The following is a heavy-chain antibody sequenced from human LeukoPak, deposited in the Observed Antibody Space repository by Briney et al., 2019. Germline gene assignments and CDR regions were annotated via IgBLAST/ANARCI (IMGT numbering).Heavy chain of an antibody. CDR1: GYTFTSYG. CDR3: ARTSRNYGDYADY. CDR2: ISAYNGNT. J-gene: IGHJ4*02. Sequence: ASVRVSCKPSGYTFTSYGISSVRQAPGQGLECMGWISAYNGNTNYAQKLQGRVTMTTDTSTSTAYMELRSLRSDDTAVYYCARTSRNYGDYADYWGQGTLVTVSS. V-gene: IGHV1-18*01. D-gene: IGHD4-17*01.